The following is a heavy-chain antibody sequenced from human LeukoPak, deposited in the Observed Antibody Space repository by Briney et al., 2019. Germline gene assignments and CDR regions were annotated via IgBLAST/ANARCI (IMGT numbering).Heavy chain of an antibody. J-gene: IGHJ6*03. CDR1: GFTFSSYA. CDR3: ARVPFVADYSSSSISYYMDV. Sequence: QPGGSLRLSCAASGFTFSSYAMHWVRQAPGKGLEYVSAISSNGGSTYYANSVKGRFTISRDNSKNTLYLQMGSLRAEDMAVYYCARVPFVADYSSSSISYYMDVWGKGTTVTVSS. V-gene: IGHV3-64*01. CDR2: ISSNGGST. D-gene: IGHD6-6*01.